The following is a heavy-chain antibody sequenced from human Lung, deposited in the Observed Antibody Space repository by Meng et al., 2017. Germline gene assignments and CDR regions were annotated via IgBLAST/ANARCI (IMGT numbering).Heavy chain of an antibody. CDR2: INHSGST. CDR1: GWSFSDYH. Sequence: QWQLQAWGPGLLKPSGTLSPTCVFSGWSFSDYHWCWIRQPPGKGLEWIGEINHSGSTNYNPSLESRATISVDTSQNNLSLKLSSVTAADSAVYYCARGPTTMAHDFDYWGQGTLVTVSS. D-gene: IGHD4-11*01. CDR3: ARGPTTMAHDFDY. J-gene: IGHJ4*02. V-gene: IGHV4-34*01.